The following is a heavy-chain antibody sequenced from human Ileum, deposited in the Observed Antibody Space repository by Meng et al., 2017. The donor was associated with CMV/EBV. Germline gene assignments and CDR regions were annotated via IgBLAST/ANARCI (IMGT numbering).Heavy chain of an antibody. CDR3: ARTDISAYYFDF. CDR1: GFTFSTNA. D-gene: IGHD3-22*01. CDR2: ISGSGGAA. V-gene: IGHV3-23*01. Sequence: GESLKISCGASGFTFSTNAMTWVRQGPGKGLGWVSFISGSGGAAYYADSVKGRFTISRDNSKKTLYLQMKSLRVEDTAIYFCARTDISAYYFDFWGQGTLVTVSS. J-gene: IGHJ4*02.